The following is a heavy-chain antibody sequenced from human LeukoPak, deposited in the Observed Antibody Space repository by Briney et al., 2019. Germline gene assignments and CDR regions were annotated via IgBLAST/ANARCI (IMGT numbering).Heavy chain of an antibody. J-gene: IGHJ4*02. D-gene: IGHD1-14*01. CDR2: ISGSGGST. CDR1: GFIFNNYV. Sequence: GGSLRLSCVASGFIFNNYVMNWVRQAPGKGLEWVSGISGSGGSTHYADSVQGRFTISRDNSKNTLYLEMNSLSPDDTAVYYCARGVEPLAANTLAYWGQGTLVTVSS. V-gene: IGHV3-23*01. CDR3: ARGVEPLAANTLAY.